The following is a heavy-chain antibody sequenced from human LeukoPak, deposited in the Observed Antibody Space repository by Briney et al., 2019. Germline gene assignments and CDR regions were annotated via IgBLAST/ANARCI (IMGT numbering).Heavy chain of an antibody. J-gene: IGHJ6*04. CDR3: ARPSARGAAAGTSLYYYAMDV. D-gene: IGHD6-13*01. CDR1: VCTFSSYA. V-gene: IGHV1-69*13. CDR2: IIPIFCTA. Sequence: SVTVSCKASVCTFSSYAISWVRQAPGQGLEWMGVIIPIFCTANYAQKFQGRVTITADESTSTAYMELSSLRSEDTAAYYCARPSARGAAAGTSLYYYAMDVWGKGTTVTVSS.